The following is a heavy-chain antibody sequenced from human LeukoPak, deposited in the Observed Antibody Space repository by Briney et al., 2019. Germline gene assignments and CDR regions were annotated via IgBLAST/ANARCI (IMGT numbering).Heavy chain of an antibody. CDR1: GGSISSGSYY. CDR3: ARDDYYYYYMDV. J-gene: IGHJ6*03. Sequence: SETLSLTCTASGGSISSGSYYWSWIRQPAGKGLEWIGRIYTSGSTNYNPSLKSRVTISVDTSKNQFSLKLSSVTAADTAVYYCARDDYYYYYMDVWGKGTTVTVSS. CDR2: IYTSGST. V-gene: IGHV4-61*02.